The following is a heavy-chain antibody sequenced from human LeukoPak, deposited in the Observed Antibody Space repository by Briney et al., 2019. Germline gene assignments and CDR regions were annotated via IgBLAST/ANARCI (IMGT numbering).Heavy chain of an antibody. CDR1: GYTFTVYY. D-gene: IGHD3-16*02. CDR3: ATSSSAYVIGY. Sequence: ASVKVSCTASGYTFTVYYMHWVRQAPGQGLEWMGWINPNSGGTNYAQKFQGRVTMTRDTAISTAYMELSRLRSDDTAVYYCATSSSAYVIGYWGQGTLVTVSS. CDR2: INPNSGGT. J-gene: IGHJ4*02. V-gene: IGHV1-2*02.